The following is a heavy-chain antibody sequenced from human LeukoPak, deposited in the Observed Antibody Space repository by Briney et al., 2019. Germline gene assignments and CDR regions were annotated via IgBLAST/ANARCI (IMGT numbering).Heavy chain of an antibody. V-gene: IGHV3-30*18. CDR1: GFTFSSYS. CDR2: ISYDGSNK. D-gene: IGHD3-16*01. Sequence: GGSLRLSCVASGFTFSSYSMNWVRQAPGKGLEWVAVISYDGSNKYYADSVKGRFTISRDNSKNTLYLQMNSLRAEDTAVYYCAKWGSDNAFDIWGQGTMVTVSS. CDR3: AKWGSDNAFDI. J-gene: IGHJ3*02.